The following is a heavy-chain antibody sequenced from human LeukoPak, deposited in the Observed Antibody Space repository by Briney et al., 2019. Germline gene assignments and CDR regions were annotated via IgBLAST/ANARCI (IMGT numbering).Heavy chain of an antibody. CDR3: AKDGYSSAWYFNWIDY. CDR2: IRYDGTNT. Sequence: PGGSLRLSCAASGFTFSSCGMHWVRQAPGKGLEWVAFIRYDGTNTYYADSVKGRFTISRDNSQNTLDLQMNSLRVEDTAIYYCAKDGYSSAWYFNWIDYWGPGTLVTVSS. V-gene: IGHV3-30*02. J-gene: IGHJ4*02. D-gene: IGHD6-13*01. CDR1: GFTFSSCG.